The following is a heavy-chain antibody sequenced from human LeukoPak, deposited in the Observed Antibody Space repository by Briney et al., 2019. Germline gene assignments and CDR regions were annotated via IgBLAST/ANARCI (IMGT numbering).Heavy chain of an antibody. J-gene: IGHJ4*02. CDR3: GRGVYELGKYYDVWSGYSTRLDY. V-gene: IGHV3-21*01. CDR1: GFPFRSYS. D-gene: IGHD3-3*01. Sequence: GGPLRLLCAASGFPFRSYSMHWVRQAPGKGLEWVSSISSSSSYIYYADSVKGRFTISRDNAKNVLYLQMNSQRAEDTAVYYCGRGVYELGKYYDVWSGYSTRLDYWGQGTLVTVSS. CDR2: ISSSSSYI.